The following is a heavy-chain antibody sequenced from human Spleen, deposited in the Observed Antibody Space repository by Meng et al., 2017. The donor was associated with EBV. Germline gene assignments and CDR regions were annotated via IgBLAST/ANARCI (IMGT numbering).Heavy chain of an antibody. CDR2: IYWDDDK. CDR1: GFSLSAGGVG. CDR3: VHRRGSGSTSGWYFDY. V-gene: IGHV2-5*02. J-gene: IGHJ4*02. D-gene: IGHD6-19*01. Sequence: IPLTGSGPTLVRPTPTPTLTCTFSGFSLSAGGVGVGWIRQPPGKGLEWLALIYWDDDKWYTPSLQSRLTITKDTSKNQVVLTMTNMDPVDTATYYCVHRRGSGSTSGWYFDYWGQGTLVTVSS.